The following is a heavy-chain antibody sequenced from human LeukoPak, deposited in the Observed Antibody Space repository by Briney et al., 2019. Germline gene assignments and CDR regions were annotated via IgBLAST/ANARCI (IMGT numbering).Heavy chain of an antibody. CDR2: IYSGGST. J-gene: IGHJ5*02. V-gene: IGHV3-53*01. CDR1: GFTVSSNY. CDR3: ARLSSGWYNWFDP. Sequence: PGGSLRLSCAASGFTVSSNYMSWVRQAPGKGLEWVSVIYSGGSTYYADSVKGRFTISRDNAKNSLYLQMNSLRVEDTALYYCARLSSGWYNWFDPWGQGTLVTVSS. D-gene: IGHD6-19*01.